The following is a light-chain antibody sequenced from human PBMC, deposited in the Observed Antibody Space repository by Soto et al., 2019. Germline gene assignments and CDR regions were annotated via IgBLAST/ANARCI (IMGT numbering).Light chain of an antibody. J-gene: IGLJ1*01. CDR1: NSDVGGYNY. CDR2: DVS. V-gene: IGLV2-14*01. Sequence: LTQPASVSGSPGQSITISCTGTNSDVGGYNYVSWYQQEPGKVPKLMIYDVSNRPSGVSNRFSGSKSGNTASLTISGLQAEDEADYYCSSYTSRSTLVFGTGTKLTVL. CDR3: SSYTSRSTLV.